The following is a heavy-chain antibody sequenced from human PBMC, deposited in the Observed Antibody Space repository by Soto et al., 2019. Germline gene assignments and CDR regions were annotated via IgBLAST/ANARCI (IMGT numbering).Heavy chain of an antibody. V-gene: IGHV3-53*01. CDR3: GAGGGGGGY. CDR2: IYSGGYT. Sequence: EVQLVESGGGLIQPGGSLRLSCAVSGFTVSNNYMSWVRQAPGKGLEGVSVIYSGGYTAYGDSVKGRFTISRDNSKNTLYLQRKGRGAGDRAVFSGGAGGGGGGYWGQGTLVTVSS. J-gene: IGHJ4*02. CDR1: GFTVSNNY. D-gene: IGHD3-10*01.